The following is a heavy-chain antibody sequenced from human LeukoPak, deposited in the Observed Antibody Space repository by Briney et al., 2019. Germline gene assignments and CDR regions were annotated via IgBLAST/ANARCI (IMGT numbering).Heavy chain of an antibody. D-gene: IGHD5-18*01. CDR2: IKQDGSEK. J-gene: IGHJ4*02. V-gene: IGHV3-7*03. CDR1: GFTFSSYW. Sequence: GGSLRLSCAASGFTFSSYWMSWVRQAPGKGLEWVANIKQDGSEKYYVDSVKGRFTISRDNAKNSLYLQMNSLRAEDTAVYYCARDGDTAMVKDFDYWGQGTLVTVSS. CDR3: ARDGDTAMVKDFDY.